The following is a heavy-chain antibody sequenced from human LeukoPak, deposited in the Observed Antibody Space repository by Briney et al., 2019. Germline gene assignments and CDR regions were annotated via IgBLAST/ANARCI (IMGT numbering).Heavy chain of an antibody. J-gene: IGHJ4*02. CDR2: ISYDGSNK. CDR3: AKGDYGDHQELFGY. CDR1: GFTFSSYG. V-gene: IGHV3-30*18. D-gene: IGHD4-17*01. Sequence: PGGSLRLSCAASGFTFSSYGMHWVRQAPGKGLEWVAVISYDGSNKYYADSVKGRFTISRDNSKNTLYLQMNSLRAEDTAVYYCAKGDYGDHQELFGYWGQGTLVTVSS.